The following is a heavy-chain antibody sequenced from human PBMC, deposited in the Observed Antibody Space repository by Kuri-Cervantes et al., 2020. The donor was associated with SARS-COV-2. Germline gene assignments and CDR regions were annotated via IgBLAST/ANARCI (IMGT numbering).Heavy chain of an antibody. J-gene: IGHJ2*01. D-gene: IGHD7-27*01. CDR3: ARDRLQPTWGSSFWYFDL. Sequence: SQTLSLTCAFSDYSISSGFYWGWIRQPPGKGLEWIGSIYHSGSTYYNPSLKSRATISVDTSKNQFSLKLSSVTAADTAVYYCARDRLQPTWGSSFWYFDLWGRGTLVTVSS. CDR1: DYSISSGFY. V-gene: IGHV4-38-2*02. CDR2: IYHSGST.